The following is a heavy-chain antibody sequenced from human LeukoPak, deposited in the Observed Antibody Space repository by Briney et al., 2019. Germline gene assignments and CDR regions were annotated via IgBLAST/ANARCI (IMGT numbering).Heavy chain of an antibody. Sequence: GGSLRLACAASGFTFSSYAMSSVRQAPGKGLEWVSAISASAASTYYADSVKGRFTISRDSSKNTLYLQINNLRAEDTAVYYCAKGGIGKTDSSVRPLDYWGQGTLVTVSS. D-gene: IGHD3-10*01. J-gene: IGHJ4*02. CDR1: GFTFSSYA. CDR2: ISASAAST. CDR3: AKGGIGKTDSSVRPLDY. V-gene: IGHV3-23*01.